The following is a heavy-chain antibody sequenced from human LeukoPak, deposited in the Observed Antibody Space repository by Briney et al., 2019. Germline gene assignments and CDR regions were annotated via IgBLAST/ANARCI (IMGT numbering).Heavy chain of an antibody. CDR1: GDSISSGGYY. CDR3: ARDIGYASDY. V-gene: IGHV4-31*03. Sequence: SETLSLTCTVSGDSISSGGYYWSWIRQHPGKGLEWIGYIYYSGITYYNPALKSRVTISVDTSKNQFSLKLSSVTAADTAVYYCARDIGYASDYWGQGTLVTVSS. CDR2: IYYSGIT. D-gene: IGHD5-12*01. J-gene: IGHJ4*02.